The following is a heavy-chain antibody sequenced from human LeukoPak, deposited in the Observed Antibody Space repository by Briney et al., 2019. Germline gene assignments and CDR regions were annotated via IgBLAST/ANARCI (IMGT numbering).Heavy chain of an antibody. CDR3: ARAVEMATILDY. CDR1: GGSISSHY. J-gene: IGHJ4*02. D-gene: IGHD5-24*01. V-gene: IGHV4-59*11. CDR2: IYYSGST. Sequence: SETLSLTCTVSGGSISSHYWSWIRQPPGKGLEWIGYIYYSGSTNYNPSLKSRVTISVDTSKNQFSLKLSSVTAADTAVYYCARAVEMATILDYWGQGTLVTVSS.